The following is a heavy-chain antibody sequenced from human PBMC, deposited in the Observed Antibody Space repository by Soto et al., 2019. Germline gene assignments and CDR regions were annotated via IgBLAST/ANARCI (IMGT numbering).Heavy chain of an antibody. CDR3: ARVGYYDSSGYYYFDY. Sequence: GGSLRLSCTASGFTFGDYAMSWFRQAPGKGLEWVGFIRSKAYGGTTEYAASVKGRFTISRDDSKSIAYLQMNSLKTEDTAVYYCARVGYYDSSGYYYFDYWGQGTLVTVSS. V-gene: IGHV3-49*03. J-gene: IGHJ4*02. D-gene: IGHD3-22*01. CDR2: IRSKAYGGTT. CDR1: GFTFGDYA.